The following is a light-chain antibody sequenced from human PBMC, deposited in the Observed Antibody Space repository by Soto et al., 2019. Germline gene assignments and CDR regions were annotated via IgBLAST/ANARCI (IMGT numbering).Light chain of an antibody. CDR1: SSDVGRYYL. CDR2: EDT. V-gene: IGLV2-23*01. J-gene: IGLJ2*01. Sequence: QSALTQPASVSGSPGQSITISCSGTSSDVGRYYLVSWYQQHPGRPPKVMIYEDTKRPSGVSNRFSGSKSGNTASLTISGLQAEDEADYYCCSYAGSRTSVLFGGGTKVTVL. CDR3: CSYAGSRTSVL.